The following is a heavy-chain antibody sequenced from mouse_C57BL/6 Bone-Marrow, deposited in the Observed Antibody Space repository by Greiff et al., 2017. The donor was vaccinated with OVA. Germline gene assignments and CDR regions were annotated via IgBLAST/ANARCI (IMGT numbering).Heavy chain of an antibody. CDR3: ARDGRRGYAMDY. CDR2: ISDGGSYT. V-gene: IGHV5-4*01. Sequence: EVKVEESGGGLVKPGGSLKLSCAASGFTFSSYAMSWVRQTPEKRLEWVATISDGGSYTYYPANVKGRFTISRDNAKNNLYLQMSHLKSEDTAMYYCARDGRRGYAMDYWGQGTSVTVSS. J-gene: IGHJ4*01. CDR1: GFTFSSYA.